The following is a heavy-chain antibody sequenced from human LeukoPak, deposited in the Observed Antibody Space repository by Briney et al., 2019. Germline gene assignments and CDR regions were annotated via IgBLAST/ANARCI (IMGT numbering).Heavy chain of an antibody. CDR2: IKPSKGDT. CDR1: GYNFSGHY. Sequence: GSSVKVSCKASGYNFSGHYMHWVRQAPGQGLEWMGWIKPSKGDTKYAQNFQGRATMTRDTSISTVYMELSTLRSDDTAVYYCASPPLSSAMYYAHWGQGTLVTVSS. CDR3: ASPPLSSAMYYAH. J-gene: IGHJ4*02. D-gene: IGHD1-26*01. V-gene: IGHV1-2*02.